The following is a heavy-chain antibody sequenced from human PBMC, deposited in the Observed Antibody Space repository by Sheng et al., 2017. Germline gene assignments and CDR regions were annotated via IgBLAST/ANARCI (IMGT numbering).Heavy chain of an antibody. CDR2: ISGSGGST. Sequence: EVQLLESGGGLVQPGGSLRLSCAASGFTFSSYAMSWVRQAPGKGLEWVSAISGSGGSTYYADSVKGRFTISRDNSKNTLYLQMNSLRAEDTAVYYCAKRGSDDYGDYVDRTAPDWIFDYWGQGTLVTVSS. D-gene: IGHD4-17*01. V-gene: IGHV3-23*01. CDR3: AKRGSDDYGDYVDRTAPDWIFDY. CDR1: GFTFSSYA. J-gene: IGHJ4*02.